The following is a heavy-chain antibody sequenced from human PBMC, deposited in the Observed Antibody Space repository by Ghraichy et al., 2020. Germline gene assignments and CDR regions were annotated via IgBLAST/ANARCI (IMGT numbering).Heavy chain of an antibody. CDR2: INSDGSST. CDR1: GFTFSSYW. D-gene: IGHD3-9*01. V-gene: IGHV3-74*01. Sequence: SCAASGFTFSSYWMHWVRQAPGKGLVWVSRINSDGSSTSYADSVKGRFTISRDNAKNTLYLQMNSLRAEDTAVYYCARGGNDILTGYYLGGGYMDVWGKGTTVTVSS. CDR3: ARGGNDILTGYYLGGGYMDV. J-gene: IGHJ6*03.